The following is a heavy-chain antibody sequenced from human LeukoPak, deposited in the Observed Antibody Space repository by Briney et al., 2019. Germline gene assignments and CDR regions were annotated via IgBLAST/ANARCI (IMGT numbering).Heavy chain of an antibody. J-gene: IGHJ4*02. Sequence: VAFISYDGRIKYYADSVKGRFTISRDNSQNTLALQMNSLRAEDTAVYYCARDLSERYSTDYWGQGTLVTVSS. CDR2: ISYDGRIK. CDR3: ARDLSERYSTDY. D-gene: IGHD1-26*01. V-gene: IGHV3-30*03.